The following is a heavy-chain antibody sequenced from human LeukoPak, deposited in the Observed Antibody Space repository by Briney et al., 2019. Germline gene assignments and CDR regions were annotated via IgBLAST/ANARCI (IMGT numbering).Heavy chain of an antibody. CDR1: GFTFSSYD. Sequence: GGSLRLSCAASGFTFSSYDMHRVRQATGKGLEWVSAIGTAGDTYYPGSVKGRFTISRENAKNSLYLQMNSLRAGDTAVYYCARADVVRGFLRGYYYYGMDVWGQGTTVTVSS. J-gene: IGHJ6*02. V-gene: IGHV3-13*04. CDR2: IGTAGDT. D-gene: IGHD3-10*01. CDR3: ARADVVRGFLRGYYYYGMDV.